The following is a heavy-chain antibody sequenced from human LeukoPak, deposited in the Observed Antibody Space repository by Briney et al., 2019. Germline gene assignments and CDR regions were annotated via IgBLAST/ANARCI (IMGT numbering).Heavy chain of an antibody. Sequence: ASVKVSCKASGYTFTSYAMNWVRQAPGQGLEWMGWINTNTGNPTYAQGFTGRFVFSLDTSVSTAYLQISSLKAEDTAVYYCAKEGVVVVAATDFDYWGQGTLVTVSS. CDR2: INTNTGNP. CDR1: GYTFTSYA. J-gene: IGHJ4*02. CDR3: AKEGVVVVAATDFDY. V-gene: IGHV7-4-1*02. D-gene: IGHD2-15*01.